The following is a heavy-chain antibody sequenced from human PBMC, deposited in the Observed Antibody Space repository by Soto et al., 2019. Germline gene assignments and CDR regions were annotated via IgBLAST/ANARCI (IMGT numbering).Heavy chain of an antibody. J-gene: IGHJ5*02. V-gene: IGHV4-39*01. CDR1: GGSISSSSYY. Sequence: SETLSLTCTVSGGSISSSSYYWGWIRQPPGKGLEWIGSIYYSGSTYYNPSLKRRVTISVDTSKNQFSLKLSSVTAADTAVYYFARHWHIVVVTALSGWFDPWGQGTLVTVSS. CDR3: ARHWHIVVVTALSGWFDP. CDR2: IYYSGST. D-gene: IGHD2-21*02.